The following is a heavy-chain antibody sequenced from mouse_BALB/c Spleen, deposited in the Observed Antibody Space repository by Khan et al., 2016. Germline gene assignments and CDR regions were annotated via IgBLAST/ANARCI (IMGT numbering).Heavy chain of an antibody. Sequence: EVQLQESGPGLVKPSQSLSLTCTVTGYSITSGYGRNWIRQLPGNKLEWMGYISYSGSTNYNPSLKSRISITPDTSKNQFFLLLNSVTTEDTATYYCTGTARIKYWGQGTTLTVSS. CDR1: GYSITSGYG. D-gene: IGHD1-2*01. CDR3: TGTARIKY. CDR2: ISYSGST. J-gene: IGHJ2*01. V-gene: IGHV3-2*02.